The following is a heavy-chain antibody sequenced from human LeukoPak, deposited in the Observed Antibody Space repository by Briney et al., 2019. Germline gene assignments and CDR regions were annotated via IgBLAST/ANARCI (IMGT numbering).Heavy chain of an antibody. CDR3: IYDSSGYYYDY. J-gene: IGHJ4*02. V-gene: IGHV1-2*06. CDR2: INPNSGDT. D-gene: IGHD3-22*01. Sequence: ASVKVSCKASGYTFTGYYVHWVRQAPGQGLEWMGRINPNSGDTNYAQKFQGRVTMTRDTSTSTVYMELSSLRSEDTAVYYCIYDSSGYYYDYWGQGTLVTVSS. CDR1: GYTFTGYY.